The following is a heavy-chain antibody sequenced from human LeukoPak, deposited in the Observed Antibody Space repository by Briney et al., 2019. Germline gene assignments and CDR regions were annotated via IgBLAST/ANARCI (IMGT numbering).Heavy chain of an antibody. Sequence: GGSLRLPCAASGFTFSSYAMSWVRQAPGKGLEWVSAISGSGGSTYYADSVKGRFTISRDNSKNTLYLQMNSLRAEDTAVYYCAKGLWFGELFFDYWGQGTLVTVSS. J-gene: IGHJ4*02. CDR3: AKGLWFGELFFDY. V-gene: IGHV3-23*01. CDR1: GFTFSSYA. CDR2: ISGSGGST. D-gene: IGHD3-10*01.